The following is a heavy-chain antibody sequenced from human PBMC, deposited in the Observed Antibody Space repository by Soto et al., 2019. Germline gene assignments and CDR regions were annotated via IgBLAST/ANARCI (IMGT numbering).Heavy chain of an antibody. J-gene: IGHJ4*01. CDR2: IYFNGNT. V-gene: IGHV4-31*03. CDR1: GASITTAGYY. Sequence: SETLSLTGTVSGASITTAGYYWKWIRQHPAKGLEWIGDIYFNGNTRYNPFLEGRATISADTSNNQFSLNLNSVTAADTAVYYCARGPWYDTSGYLFDNWGQGTLVTVSS. D-gene: IGHD3-22*01. CDR3: ARGPWYDTSGYLFDN.